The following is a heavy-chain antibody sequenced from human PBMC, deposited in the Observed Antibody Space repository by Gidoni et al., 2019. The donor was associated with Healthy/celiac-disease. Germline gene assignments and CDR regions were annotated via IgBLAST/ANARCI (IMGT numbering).Heavy chain of an antibody. V-gene: IGHV4-34*01. CDR2: INHSGST. CDR1: GGSFSGYY. Sequence: QVQLQQWGAGLLKPSETLSLTCAVYGGSFSGYYWSWIRQPPGKGLEWIGEINHSGSTNYNPSLKSRVTISVDTSKNQFSLKLSSVTAADTAVYYCARVRRFNWFDPWGQGTLVTVSS. CDR3: ARVRRFNWFDP. J-gene: IGHJ5*02.